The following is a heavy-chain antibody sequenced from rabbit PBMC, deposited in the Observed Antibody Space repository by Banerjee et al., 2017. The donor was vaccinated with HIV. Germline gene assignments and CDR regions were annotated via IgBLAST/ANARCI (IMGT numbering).Heavy chain of an antibody. CDR1: GFSFSSLYY. J-gene: IGHJ4*01. V-gene: IGHV1S40*01. CDR2: IKTTSGSA. Sequence: QSLEESGGGLVQPEGSLTLTCTASGFSFSSLYYMCWVRQAPGKGLEWITCIKTTSGSAVYASWVNGRFTISKTSSTTVTLQMTSLTAADTATYFCARDGWGITAFNLWGQGTLVTVS. D-gene: IGHD4-1*01. CDR3: ARDGWGITAFNL.